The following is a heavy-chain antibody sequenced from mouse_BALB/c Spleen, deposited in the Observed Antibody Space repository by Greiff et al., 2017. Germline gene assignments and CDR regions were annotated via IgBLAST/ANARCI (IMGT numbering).Heavy chain of an antibody. V-gene: IGHV5-9-3*01. J-gene: IGHJ1*01. CDR3: ARHTYYGNYGYIDV. CDR1: GFTFSSYA. Sequence: EVNVVESGGGLVKPGGSLKLSCAASGFTFSSYAMSWVRQTPEKRLEWVATISSGGSYTYYPDSVKGRFTISRDNAKNTLYLQMSSLRSEVTAMYYCARHTYYGNYGYIDVWGAGTTVTVSS. D-gene: IGHD2-10*01. CDR2: ISSGGSYT.